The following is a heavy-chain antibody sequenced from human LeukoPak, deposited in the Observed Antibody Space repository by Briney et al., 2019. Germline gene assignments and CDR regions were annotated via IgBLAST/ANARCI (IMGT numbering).Heavy chain of an antibody. J-gene: IGHJ4*02. V-gene: IGHV3-21*01. CDR3: ARYWEFDLIPAAFDY. Sequence: GVSLRLLCAASGFPFSRYSMNGVRQAPGKGLEWVSSISSSSSYIYYADSVKGRFTISRDNAKNSLYLQMNSLRADDTAVYYCARYWEFDLIPAAFDYWGQGTLVTVSS. CDR1: GFPFSRYS. D-gene: IGHD2-2*01. CDR2: ISSSSSYI.